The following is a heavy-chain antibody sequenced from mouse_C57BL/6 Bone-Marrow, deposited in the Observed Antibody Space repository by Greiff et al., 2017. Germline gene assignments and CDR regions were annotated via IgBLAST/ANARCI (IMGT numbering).Heavy chain of an antibody. Sequence: QVQLQQSGPELVKPGASVKISCKASGYAFSSSWMNWVKQRPGKGLEWIGRIYPGDGATNSNGKFKGKATLTAYKSSSTAYMQLSSRSSEYSAVYFCARGGTGYFGFWGQGTSLTVSS. CDR3: ARGGTGYFGF. D-gene: IGHD3-3*01. CDR2: IYPGDGAT. CDR1: GYAFSSSW. J-gene: IGHJ2*02. V-gene: IGHV1-82*01.